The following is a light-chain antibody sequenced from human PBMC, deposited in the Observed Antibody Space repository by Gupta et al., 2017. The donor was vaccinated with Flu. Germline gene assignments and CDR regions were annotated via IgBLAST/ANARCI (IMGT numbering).Light chain of an antibody. CDR3: SSYTGSGRL. CDR1: SSDIGAYNY. V-gene: IGLV2-14*01. CDR2: EVS. J-gene: IGLJ3*02. Sequence: QSALTQPASVSGSPGQSITISCTGTSSDIGAYNYVSWYQQHPNKASNFMILEVSTRPSGVSIRFPGSKSGHTASLTISGLQVEVEADYSCSSYTGSGRLLGGG.